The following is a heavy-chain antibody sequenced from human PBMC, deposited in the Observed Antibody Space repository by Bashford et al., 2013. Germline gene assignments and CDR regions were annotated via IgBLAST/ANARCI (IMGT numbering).Heavy chain of an antibody. D-gene: IGHD2-21*01. CDR2: ISGSGGHT. Sequence: VRQAPGKGLEWVSTISGSGGHTYYADSVKGRFTISRDNSKNTLYLQMDGLRAEDTAVYYCAKEIPTILLFDSWGQGTLVTVSS. CDR3: AKEIPTILLFDS. V-gene: IGHV3-23*01. J-gene: IGHJ4*02.